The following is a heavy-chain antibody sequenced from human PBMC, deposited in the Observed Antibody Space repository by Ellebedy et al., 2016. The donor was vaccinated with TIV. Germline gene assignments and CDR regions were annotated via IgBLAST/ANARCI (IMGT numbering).Heavy chain of an antibody. D-gene: IGHD2-21*01. CDR2: INPNSGGT. V-gene: IGHV1-2*02. CDR1: GYTFTGYY. J-gene: IGHJ4*02. CDR3: ARGLNHIYNY. Sequence: ASVKVSCKASGYTFTGYYMHWVRQAPGQGLEWMGWINPNSGGTNYAQKFQGRVTMTRDTSISTAYMELTNLRSEDAAVYYCARGLNHIYNYWGQGTLVTVSS.